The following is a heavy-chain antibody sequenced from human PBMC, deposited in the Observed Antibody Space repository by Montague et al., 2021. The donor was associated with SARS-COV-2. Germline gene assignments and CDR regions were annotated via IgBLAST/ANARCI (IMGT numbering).Heavy chain of an antibody. CDR3: ARRGSGRSDLAY. D-gene: IGHD1-26*01. Sequence: SETLSLTCAVYGGSFSGYYWSWIRQPPGKGLEWIGEINHSGSTKYNPSLKSRVSMSVGKSWNQLSLRLTSVTAADTAIYYCARRGSGRSDLAYWGQGTLVTVSS. CDR2: INHSGST. V-gene: IGHV4-34*01. J-gene: IGHJ4*02. CDR1: GGSFSGYY.